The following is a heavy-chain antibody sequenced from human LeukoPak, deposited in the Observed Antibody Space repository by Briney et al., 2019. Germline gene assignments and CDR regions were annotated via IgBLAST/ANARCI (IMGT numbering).Heavy chain of an antibody. CDR1: GGSFSGYY. CDR3: ARETSGWGDYFDY. J-gene: IGHJ4*02. D-gene: IGHD6-19*01. V-gene: IGHV4-34*01. CDR2: INHSGST. Sequence: PSETLSLTCAVYGGSFSGYYWSWIRQPPGRGLEGIGEINHSGSTNYNPSLKSRVTISVDTSKNQFSLNLSSVTAADTAVYYCARETSGWGDYFDYWGQGTLVTVSS.